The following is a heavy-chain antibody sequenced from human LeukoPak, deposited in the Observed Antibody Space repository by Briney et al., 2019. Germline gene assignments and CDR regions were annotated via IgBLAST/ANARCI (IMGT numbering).Heavy chain of an antibody. Sequence: PGGSLRLSCAASGFTFKNYEMHWVRQAPGKGLEGLSYISSSYITIYYADSMEGRFTISRDNAKSSLYLQMNSLGAEDTAVYYCARAGYSILSPFDYWGQGTLVTVAS. J-gene: IGHJ4*02. CDR3: ARAGYSILSPFDY. D-gene: IGHD5/OR15-5a*01. V-gene: IGHV3-48*03. CDR1: GFTFKNYE. CDR2: ISSSYITI.